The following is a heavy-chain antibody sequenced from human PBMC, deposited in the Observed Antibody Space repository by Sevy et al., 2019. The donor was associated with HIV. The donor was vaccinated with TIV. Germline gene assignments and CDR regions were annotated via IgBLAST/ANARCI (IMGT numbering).Heavy chain of an antibody. V-gene: IGHV3-49*04. D-gene: IGHD6-13*01. J-gene: IGHJ4*02. CDR3: TRWKAARSIFDH. Sequence: GGSLRLSCTASGFTFGDYCMSWVRQAPGKGLEWVAFLQSDVYGGTVDHAASVRGRFVISRDDSKTIAYLQMNDLKTEDTGVYYCTRWKAARSIFDHWGQGALVTVSS. CDR1: GFTFGDYC. CDR2: LQSDVYGGTV.